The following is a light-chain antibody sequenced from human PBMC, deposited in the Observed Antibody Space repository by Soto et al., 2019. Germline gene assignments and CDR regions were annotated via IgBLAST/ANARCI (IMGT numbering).Light chain of an antibody. V-gene: IGKV1-39*01. CDR2: GAS. J-gene: IGKJ1*01. CDR3: QQKYRLPRT. Sequence: QMTQSPSSLSASVGDRVTITCRASQSISTYLNRYQHKPGKAPKVLINGASRLHTGVPSRFSGSGSGTDFTLTISSLQPEDFATYFCQQKYRLPRTFGQGTKVEIK. CDR1: QSISTY.